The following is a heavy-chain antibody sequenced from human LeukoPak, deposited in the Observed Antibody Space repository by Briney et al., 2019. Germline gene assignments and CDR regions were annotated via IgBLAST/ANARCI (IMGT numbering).Heavy chain of an antibody. J-gene: IGHJ4*02. V-gene: IGHV3-21*01. Sequence: GGSLRLSCAASGFTFSSYSMNWVRQAPGKGLEWVSSISSSSSYIYYADSVKGRFTISRDNAKNSLYLQMNSLRAEDTAVYYCARHFPSSFSSLPFDYWGQGTLVTVSS. CDR2: ISSSSSYI. D-gene: IGHD6-19*01. CDR1: GFTFSSYS. CDR3: ARHFPSSFSSLPFDY.